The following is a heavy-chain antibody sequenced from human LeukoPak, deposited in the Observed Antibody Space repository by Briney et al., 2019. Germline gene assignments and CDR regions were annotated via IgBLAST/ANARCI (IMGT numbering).Heavy chain of an antibody. J-gene: IGHJ3*02. Sequence: GGSLRLSCAPSGFTFSGYTLNWVGQAPGKGLEWVSSISTGSTDIYYADSLKGRFTVSRDNAKNSLFLQMNSLRAEDTAVYYCARTRHDHAFDIWGQGTMVTVSS. CDR1: GFTFSGYT. CDR2: ISTGSTDI. V-gene: IGHV3-21*01. CDR3: ARTRHDHAFDI. D-gene: IGHD1-1*01.